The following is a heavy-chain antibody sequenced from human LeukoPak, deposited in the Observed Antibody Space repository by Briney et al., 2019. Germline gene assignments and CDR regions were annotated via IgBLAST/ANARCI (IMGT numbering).Heavy chain of an antibody. J-gene: IGHJ6*03. CDR2: IHYSGST. D-gene: IGHD6-19*01. V-gene: IGHV4-59*01. CDR3: ARVAHSSGWYYYYYMDV. CDR1: GGSISSYY. Sequence: PSETLSLTCTVSGGSISSYYWSWIRQPPGKGLEWIGYIHYSGSTNYNPSLKSRVTISVDTSKNQFSLRLSSVTAADTAVYYCARVAHSSGWYYYYYMDVWGKGTTVTISS.